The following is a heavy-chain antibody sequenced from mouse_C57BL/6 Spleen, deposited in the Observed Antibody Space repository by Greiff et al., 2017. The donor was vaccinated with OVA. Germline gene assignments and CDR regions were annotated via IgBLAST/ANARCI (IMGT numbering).Heavy chain of an antibody. D-gene: IGHD2-4*01. CDR2: FYPGSGSI. V-gene: IGHV1-62-2*01. CDR1: GYTFTEYT. CDR3: ARHEGSYDYDEGYYFDY. Sequence: VQLQQSGAELVKPGASVKLSCKASGYTFTEYTIHWVKQRSGQGLEWIGWFYPGSGSIKYNEKFKDKATLTADKSSSTVYMELSRLTSEDSAVYFCARHEGSYDYDEGYYFDYWGQGTTLTVSS. J-gene: IGHJ2*01.